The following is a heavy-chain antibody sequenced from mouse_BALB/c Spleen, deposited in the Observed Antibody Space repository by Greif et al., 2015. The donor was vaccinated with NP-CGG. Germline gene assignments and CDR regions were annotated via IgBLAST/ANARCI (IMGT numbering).Heavy chain of an antibody. Sequence: VKVVESGPGLVQPSQSLSITCTVSGFSLTSYGVHWVRQSPGKGLEWLGVIWRGGSTDYNAAFMSRLSITKDNSKSQVFFKMNSLQADDTAIYYCAKMGTTYYFDYWGQGTTLTVSS. CDR3: AKMGTTYYFDY. D-gene: IGHD2-3*01. CDR1: GFSLTSYG. V-gene: IGHV2-5*01. CDR2: IWRGGST. J-gene: IGHJ2*01.